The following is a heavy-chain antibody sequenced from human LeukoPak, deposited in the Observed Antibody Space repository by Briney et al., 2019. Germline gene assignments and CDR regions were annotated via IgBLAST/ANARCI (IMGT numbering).Heavy chain of an antibody. CDR3: ARETLVVPAAINWFDP. D-gene: IGHD2-2*02. V-gene: IGHV1-46*01. CDR2: INPSGGST. J-gene: IGHJ5*02. CDR1: GYTFTSYY. Sequence: ASVKVSCKASGYTFTSYYMHWVRQAPGQGLEWMGIINPSGGSTSYAQKFQGRVTMTRDTSTSTVYMELSSLRSEDTAVYYCARETLVVPAAINWFDPWGQGTLVTVSS.